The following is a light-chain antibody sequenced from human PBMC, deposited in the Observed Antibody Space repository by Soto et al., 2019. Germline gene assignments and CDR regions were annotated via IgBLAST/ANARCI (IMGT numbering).Light chain of an antibody. CDR1: QSVGKS. J-gene: IGKJ1*01. V-gene: IGKV3-20*01. CDR2: GAS. CDR3: QQYGGSPRT. Sequence: EIVLTQSPGTLSLSPGERATLSCRASQSVGKSLAWYQQKPGQAPRLLIYGASTRATGIPDRFSGSGSGTDCTLTISRLDPEDFAVYYCQQYGGSPRTFGQGTKVERK.